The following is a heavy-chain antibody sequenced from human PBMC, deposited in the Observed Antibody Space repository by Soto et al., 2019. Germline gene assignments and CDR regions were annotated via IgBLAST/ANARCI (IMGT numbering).Heavy chain of an antibody. D-gene: IGHD6-19*01. CDR3: ARQRGYSSGPDLFYYMDV. Sequence: SETLSLTCTVSGGSISSSSYYWGWIRQPPGKGLEWIGSIYYSGSTYYNPSLKSRVTISVDTSKNQFSLKLSSVTAADTAVYYCARQRGYSSGPDLFYYMDVWGKGTTGTVSS. V-gene: IGHV4-39*01. CDR2: IYYSGST. CDR1: GGSISSSSYY. J-gene: IGHJ6*03.